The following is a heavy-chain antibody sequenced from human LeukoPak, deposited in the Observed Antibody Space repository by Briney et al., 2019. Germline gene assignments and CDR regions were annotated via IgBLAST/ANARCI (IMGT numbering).Heavy chain of an antibody. CDR2: IYYSGST. D-gene: IGHD2-21*01. CDR3: ARSKFQNYYYMDV. J-gene: IGHJ6*03. V-gene: IGHV4-59*01. Sequence: SETLSLTCTVSGGSISSYYWSWIRQPPGKGLEWIGYIYYSGSTNYNPSLKSRVTISVDTSKNQFSLKLSSVTAADTAVYYCARSKFQNYYYMDVWGKGTTVTVSS. CDR1: GGSISSYY.